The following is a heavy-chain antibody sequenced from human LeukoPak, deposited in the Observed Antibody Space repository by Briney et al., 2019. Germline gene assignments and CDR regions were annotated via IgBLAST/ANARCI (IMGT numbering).Heavy chain of an antibody. CDR3: ASNEYSSSAKEFDY. V-gene: IGHV3-66*02. CDR1: GFTVSSSY. D-gene: IGHD6-6*01. J-gene: IGHJ4*02. CDR2: IYSGGST. Sequence: PGGSLRLSCAASGFTVSSSYMSWVRQAPGKGLEWVSVIYSGGSTYYADSVKGRFTISRDNSKNTLYLQMNSLRAEDTAVYYCASNEYSSSAKEFDYWGQGTLVTVSS.